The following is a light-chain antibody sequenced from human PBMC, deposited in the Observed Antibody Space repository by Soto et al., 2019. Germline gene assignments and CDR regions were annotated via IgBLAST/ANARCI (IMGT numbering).Light chain of an antibody. Sequence: EIMMTQSPATVSVSPGDRAALSCRASQPIASNVAWYQQRPGQPPSLLIYGVSTRAPDVPDGFTGSGSGTQFTLTISSLHSEDFATYFCQQYNNWPYTFGQGTTVEI. CDR3: QQYNNWPYT. CDR1: QPIASN. J-gene: IGKJ2*01. V-gene: IGKV3D-15*01. CDR2: GVS.